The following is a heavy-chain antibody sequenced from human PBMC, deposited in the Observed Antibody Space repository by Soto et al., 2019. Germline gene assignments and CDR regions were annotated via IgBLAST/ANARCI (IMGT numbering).Heavy chain of an antibody. CDR3: ARLSGPETDYDSSGYYYTPDY. Sequence: PGGSLRLSCAASGFTFSSYSMNWVRQAPGKGLEWVSYISSSSSTIYYADSVKGRFTISRDNAKNSLYLQMNSLRDEDTAVYYCARLSGPETDYDSSGYYYTPDYWGQGTLVTVSS. D-gene: IGHD3-22*01. J-gene: IGHJ4*02. CDR1: GFTFSSYS. V-gene: IGHV3-48*02. CDR2: ISSSSSTI.